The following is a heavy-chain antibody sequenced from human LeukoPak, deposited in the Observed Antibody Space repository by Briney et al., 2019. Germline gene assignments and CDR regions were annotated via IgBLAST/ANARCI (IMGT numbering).Heavy chain of an antibody. Sequence: GGSLRLSCAASGFTFSGSAMHWVRQASGKGLEWVGRIRSKANSYATVYAASVKGRFTISRDDSKNTAYLQMNSLKTEDTAVYYCTRPEWELLGLDPWGQGTLVTVSS. CDR3: TRPEWELLGLDP. CDR2: IRSKANSYAT. CDR1: GFTFSGSA. V-gene: IGHV3-73*01. J-gene: IGHJ5*02. D-gene: IGHD1-26*01.